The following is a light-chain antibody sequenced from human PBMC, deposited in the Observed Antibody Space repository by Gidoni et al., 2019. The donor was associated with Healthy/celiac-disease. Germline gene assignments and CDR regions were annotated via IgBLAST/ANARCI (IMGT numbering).Light chain of an antibody. CDR2: KAS. Sequence: DIQMTQSPSTLSASVGDRVTITCRASQSISSWLAWYQQKPGKAPKLLIYKASSLESGVPSRFSGSESGTEFTLTISSLQPDDFATYYCQQYNSYSWTFGQXTKVEIK. CDR1: QSISSW. J-gene: IGKJ1*01. CDR3: QQYNSYSWT. V-gene: IGKV1-5*03.